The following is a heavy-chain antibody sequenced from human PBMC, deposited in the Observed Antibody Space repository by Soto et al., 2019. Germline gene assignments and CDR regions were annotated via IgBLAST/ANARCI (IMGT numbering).Heavy chain of an antibody. CDR1: GFTFNNYA. CDR3: AKGRGGSGSLTPRVDF. D-gene: IGHD3-10*01. V-gene: IGHV3-23*01. Sequence: EVQLLESGVGVVQPGGSLRLSCAASGFTFNNYAITWVRQAPGKWLEWVSAISGGGDTTSYADSVKGRFTVSRDGSKNTLYLPMRSLRAEETALYYCAKGRGGSGSLTPRVDFWGQGTLVNVSS. J-gene: IGHJ4*02. CDR2: ISGGGDTT.